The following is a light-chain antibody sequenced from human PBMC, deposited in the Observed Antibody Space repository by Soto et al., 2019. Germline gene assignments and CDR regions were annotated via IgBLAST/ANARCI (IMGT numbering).Light chain of an antibody. J-gene: IGLJ2*01. CDR3: QAWDSSTYVV. Sequence: SYELTQSPSVSVSPGQTASITCSGEELGNKYASWYQQKPGQSPILVIYQDSKRPSGIPERFSGSNSGNTATLTITGTQEMDEADYYCQAWDSSTYVVFGGGTKLTVL. CDR1: ELGNKY. V-gene: IGLV3-1*01. CDR2: QDS.